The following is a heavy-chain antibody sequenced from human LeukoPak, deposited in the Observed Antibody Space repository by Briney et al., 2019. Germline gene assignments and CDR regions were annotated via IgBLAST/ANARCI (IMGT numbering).Heavy chain of an antibody. V-gene: IGHV1-69*04. CDR3: ARDPQIVATITTGNYYYGMDV. Sequence: GASVKVSCKASGGTFSSYAISWVRQAPGQGLEWMGRIIPIFGIANYAQKFQGRVTITADKSTSTAYMELSSLRSEDTAVYYCARDPQIVATITTGNYYYGMDVWGKGTTVTVSS. CDR2: IIPIFGIA. J-gene: IGHJ6*04. D-gene: IGHD5-12*01. CDR1: GGTFSSYA.